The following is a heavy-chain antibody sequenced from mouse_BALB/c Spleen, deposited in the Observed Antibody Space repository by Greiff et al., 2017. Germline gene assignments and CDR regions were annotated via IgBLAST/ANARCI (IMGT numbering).Heavy chain of an antibody. V-gene: IGHV5-12-1*01. D-gene: IGHD2-14*01. CDR2: ISSGGGST. J-gene: IGHJ2*01. CDR3: ARHRYDYFDD. CDR1: GFAFSSYD. Sequence: EVQLVESGGGLVKPGGSLKLSCAASGFAFSSYDMSWVRQTPEKRLEWVAYISSGGGSTYYPDTVKGRFTISRDKAKNTLYLQMSSLKSEDTAMYYCARHRYDYFDDWGQGTTLTVAS.